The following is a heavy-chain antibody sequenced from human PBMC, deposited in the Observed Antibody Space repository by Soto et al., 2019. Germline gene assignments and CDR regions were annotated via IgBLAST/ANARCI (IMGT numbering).Heavy chain of an antibody. CDR3: ARDQTSYYDFWSGYSFDY. CDR2: ISSSSSYI. Sequence: PGGSLRLSCAASGFTFSSYSMNWVRQAPGKGLEWVSSISSSSSYIYYADSVKGRFTISRDNAKNSPYLQMNSLRAEDTAVYYCARDQTSYYDFWSGYSFDYWGQGTLVTVSS. J-gene: IGHJ4*02. CDR1: GFTFSSYS. V-gene: IGHV3-21*01. D-gene: IGHD3-3*01.